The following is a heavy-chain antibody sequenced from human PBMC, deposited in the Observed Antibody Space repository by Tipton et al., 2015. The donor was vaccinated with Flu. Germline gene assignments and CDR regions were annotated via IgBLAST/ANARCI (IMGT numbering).Heavy chain of an antibody. CDR2: ISSSGSTI. Sequence: SLRLSCAASGFTFSDYYMSWIRQAPGKGLEWVSYISSSGSTIYYADSVKGRFTISRDNAKNSLYLQMNSLRAEDTAVYYCARDQWYYGSGSYHYSYYGMDVWGQGTPVTVSS. V-gene: IGHV3-11*01. J-gene: IGHJ6*02. CDR3: ARDQWYYGSGSYHYSYYGMDV. D-gene: IGHD3-10*01. CDR1: GFTFSDYY.